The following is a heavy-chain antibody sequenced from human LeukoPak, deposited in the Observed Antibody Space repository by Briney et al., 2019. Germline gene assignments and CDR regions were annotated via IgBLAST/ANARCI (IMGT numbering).Heavy chain of an antibody. CDR3: ASRSQQLAYYYYYGMDV. D-gene: IGHD6-13*01. V-gene: IGHV4-34*01. CDR2: INHSGST. J-gene: IGHJ6*02. Sequence: GLEWXXXINHSGSTNYNPSLKSRVTISVDTSKNQFSLKLSSVTAADTAVYYCASRSQQLAYYYYYGMDVWGQGTTVTVSS.